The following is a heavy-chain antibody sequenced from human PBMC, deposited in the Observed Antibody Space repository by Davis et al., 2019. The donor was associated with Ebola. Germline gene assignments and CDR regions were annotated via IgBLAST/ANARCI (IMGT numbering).Heavy chain of an antibody. Sequence: PSETLSPTCTVSGVSISRHYWSWIRQPPGKRLEWFGSIYYTGSAHYNSSLNSRVTISVDTSKNQFSLKLSSVTAADTAMYYCAERGGSVWGQGTLVTVSS. J-gene: IGHJ4*02. CDR3: AERGGSV. D-gene: IGHD3-16*01. CDR1: GVSISRHY. CDR2: IYYTGSA. V-gene: IGHV4-59*11.